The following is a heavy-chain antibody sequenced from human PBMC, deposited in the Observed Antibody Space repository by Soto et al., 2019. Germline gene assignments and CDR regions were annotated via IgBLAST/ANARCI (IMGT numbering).Heavy chain of an antibody. V-gene: IGHV1-18*01. CDR1: GYTFTTYG. Sequence: QVQLVQSGAEVKKPGASVKVSCKTSGYTFTTYGISWVRQAPGQGLEWMGWISTDIGNTNYAQKVQDRVTMTTDTSTSIAYMELRSLRSDDTAVYYCARFNCISSSCYEGYFDYWGQGTLVTVSS. CDR2: ISTDIGNT. J-gene: IGHJ4*02. D-gene: IGHD2-2*01. CDR3: ARFNCISSSCYEGYFDY.